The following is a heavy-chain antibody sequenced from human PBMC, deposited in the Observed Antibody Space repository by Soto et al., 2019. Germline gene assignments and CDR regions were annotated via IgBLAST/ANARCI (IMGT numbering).Heavy chain of an antibody. CDR1: GGSITSDNYC. V-gene: IGHV4-31*03. CDR2: IYYSGST. D-gene: IGHD3-10*01. CDR3: ARDGDYFGSGSPPLLSK. J-gene: IGHJ4*02. Sequence: QVQLQESGPGLVMPSQTLSLTCTVSGGSITSDNYCWTWIRQHPVKGLEWMGHIYYSGSTSYNPSVKRRVTISIDTSQTQFSLKLTSVTAADTAVYYCARDGDYFGSGSPPLLSKWGQGTLVTVSS.